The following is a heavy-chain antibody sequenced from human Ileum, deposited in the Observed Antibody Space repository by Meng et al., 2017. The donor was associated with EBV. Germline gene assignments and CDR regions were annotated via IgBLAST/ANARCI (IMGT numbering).Heavy chain of an antibody. CDR2: ISAYNGNT. V-gene: IGHV1-18*01. J-gene: IGHJ4*02. CDR1: GYTFTNYG. D-gene: IGHD6-19*01. CDR3: ARDRQCGY. Sequence: HLVESGTEVKTPRASSKVSCKPSGYTFTNYGIPWVRQAPGQGLEWMGWISAYNGNTNYAQKLQGRVTMTTDTSTSTAYMELRSLRSDDTAVYYCARDRQCGYWGQGTLVTVSS.